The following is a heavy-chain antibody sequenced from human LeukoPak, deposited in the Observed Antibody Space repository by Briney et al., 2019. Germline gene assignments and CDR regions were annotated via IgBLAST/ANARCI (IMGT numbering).Heavy chain of an antibody. CDR2: ISTYNGNT. CDR1: GYTFTSYG. Sequence: ASVKVSCKASGYTFTSYGISWVRQAPRQGLEWMGWISTYNGNTNYAQKLQGRVTMITNTSTSTAYMELRSLRSDDTAVYYCARDEYSSGWAGDYWGQGTLVTVSS. CDR3: ARDEYSSGWAGDY. D-gene: IGHD6-19*01. V-gene: IGHV1-18*01. J-gene: IGHJ4*02.